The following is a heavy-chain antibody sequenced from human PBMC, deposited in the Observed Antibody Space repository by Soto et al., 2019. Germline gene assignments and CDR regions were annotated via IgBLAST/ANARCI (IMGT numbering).Heavy chain of an antibody. CDR1: GYTFTSYG. CDR2: ISAYNGNT. D-gene: IGHD2-21*02. V-gene: IGHV1-18*01. CDR3: ARDPYCGGDCYPNY. J-gene: IGHJ4*02. Sequence: SVKVSCKASGYTFTSYGISWVRQAPGQGLEWMGWISAYNGNTNYAQKLQGRVTMTTDTSTSTAYMELRSLRSDDTAVYYCARDPYCGGDCYPNYWGQGTLVTVSS.